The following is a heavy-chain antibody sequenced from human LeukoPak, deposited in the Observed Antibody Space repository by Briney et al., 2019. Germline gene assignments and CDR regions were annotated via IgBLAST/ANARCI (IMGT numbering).Heavy chain of an antibody. Sequence: HGESLKISCKGSGYSFTSYWVGWVRQMPGKGLEWMGIIYPGDSDTRYSPSFQGQVTISADKSISTAYLQWSSLKASDTAMYYCARSSRDYGDPSSVYYFDYWGQGTLVTVSS. CDR3: ARSSRDYGDPSSVYYFDY. CDR1: GYSFTSYW. CDR2: IYPGDSDT. J-gene: IGHJ4*02. D-gene: IGHD4-17*01. V-gene: IGHV5-51*01.